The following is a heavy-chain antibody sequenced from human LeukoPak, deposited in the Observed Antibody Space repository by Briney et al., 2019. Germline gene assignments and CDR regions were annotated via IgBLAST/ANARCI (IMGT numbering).Heavy chain of an antibody. D-gene: IGHD2-21*01. J-gene: IGHJ4*02. Sequence: GGSLRLSCAASRFTFSHYAMHWVRQAPGKGLEWVAVISFDGTNKFYADSVKGRFTISRDNSKNALYLQMNSLRAEDTAVYFCVRGDWYFESWGQGTLVTVSS. CDR3: VRGDWYFES. V-gene: IGHV3-30*03. CDR2: ISFDGTNK. CDR1: RFTFSHYA.